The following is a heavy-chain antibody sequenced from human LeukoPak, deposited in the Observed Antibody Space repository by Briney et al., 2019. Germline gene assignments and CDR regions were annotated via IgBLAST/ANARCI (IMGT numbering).Heavy chain of an antibody. D-gene: IGHD5-18*01. CDR2: TSYDGSNK. CDR3: AKDAAMALYYFDY. V-gene: IGHV3-30*18. CDR1: GFTFSSYG. Sequence: PGGSLRLSCAASGFTFSSYGMHWVRQAPGKGLEWVAVTSYDGSNKYYADSVKGRFTISRDNSKNTLYLQMNSLRAEDTAVYYCAKDAAMALYYFDYWGQGTLVTVSS. J-gene: IGHJ4*02.